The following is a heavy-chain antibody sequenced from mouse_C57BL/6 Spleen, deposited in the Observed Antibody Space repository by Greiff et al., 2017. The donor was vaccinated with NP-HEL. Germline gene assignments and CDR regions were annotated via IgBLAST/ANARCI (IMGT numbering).Heavy chain of an antibody. CDR2: IRNKANNHAT. CDR3: TGGLDY. J-gene: IGHJ2*01. CDR1: GFTFSDAW. V-gene: IGHV6-6*01. Sequence: EVKLEESGGGLVQPGGSMKLSCAASGFTFSDAWMDWVRQSPEKGLEWVADIRNKANNHATYYAESVKGRFTISRDDSKSSVYLQMNSLRAEDTGIYYCTGGLDYWGQGTTLTVSS.